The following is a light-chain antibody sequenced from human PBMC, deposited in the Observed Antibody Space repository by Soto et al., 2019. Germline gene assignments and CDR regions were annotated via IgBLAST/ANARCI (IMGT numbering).Light chain of an antibody. CDR1: SSDVEIYDS. CDR3: CSYAGSYTLGV. CDR2: NVN. V-gene: IGLV2-11*01. Sequence: LIQPPSVSGSPGQSVTISCTGTSSDVEIYDSVSWYQQHPGTVPNPRIYNVNTRPSGVPDRFSGSKSGNTASMTISGLQAEDEADYYCCSYAGSYTLGVFGTGTKVTVL. J-gene: IGLJ1*01.